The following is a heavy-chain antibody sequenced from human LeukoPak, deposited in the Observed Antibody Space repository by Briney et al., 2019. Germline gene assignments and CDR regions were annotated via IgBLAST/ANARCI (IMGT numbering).Heavy chain of an antibody. Sequence: SETLSLTCAVYGGSFSGYYRSWIRQPPGKGLEWIGEINHSGSTNYNPSLKSRVTISVDTSKNQFSPKLSSVTAADTAVCYCARVSGNYGSGSYLDYWGQGTLVTVSS. CDR3: ARVSGNYGSGSYLDY. CDR2: INHSGST. CDR1: GGSFSGYY. J-gene: IGHJ4*02. V-gene: IGHV4-34*01. D-gene: IGHD3-10*01.